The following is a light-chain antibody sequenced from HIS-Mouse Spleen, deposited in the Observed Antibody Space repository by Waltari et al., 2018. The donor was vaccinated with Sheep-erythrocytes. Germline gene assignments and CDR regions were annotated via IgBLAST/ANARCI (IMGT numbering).Light chain of an antibody. CDR1: SSDVGSYNL. J-gene: IGLJ3*02. CDR3: CSYAGSSTPWV. Sequence: QSALTQPASVSGSPGQSITISCTGTSSDVGSYNLVSWYQQHPGKAPKLMIYEGSKRPSGVSNRFSGSKAGNTASLTISWLQAEDEADYYGCSYAGSSTPWVFGGGTKLTV. CDR2: EGS. V-gene: IGLV2-23*01.